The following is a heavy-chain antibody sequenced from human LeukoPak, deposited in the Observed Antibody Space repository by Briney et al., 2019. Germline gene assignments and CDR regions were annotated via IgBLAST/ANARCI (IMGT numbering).Heavy chain of an antibody. Sequence: ASVKVSCKASGYTFTSYDINWVRQAPGQGLEWMGWISAYNGNTNYAQKLQGRVTMTTDTSTSTAYMELRSLRSDDTAVYYCARGAELLWFLQHWGQGTLVTVSS. J-gene: IGHJ1*01. CDR3: ARGAELLWFLQH. V-gene: IGHV1-18*01. CDR2: ISAYNGNT. D-gene: IGHD3-10*01. CDR1: GYTFTSYD.